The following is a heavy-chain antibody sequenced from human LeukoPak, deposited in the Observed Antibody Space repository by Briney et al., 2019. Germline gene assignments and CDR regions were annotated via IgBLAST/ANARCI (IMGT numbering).Heavy chain of an antibody. CDR1: GFAVSSNH. Sequence: PGGSLRLSCAASGFAVSSNHMNWVRQAPGKGLEWVSVIFNGGSTYYADSVKGRFTISRDNSKNTLYLQMNSLRAEDTAVYYCATTTVTTWWFDPWGQGTLVTVSS. CDR3: ATTTVTTWWFDP. D-gene: IGHD4-17*01. J-gene: IGHJ5*02. CDR2: IFNGGST. V-gene: IGHV3-53*01.